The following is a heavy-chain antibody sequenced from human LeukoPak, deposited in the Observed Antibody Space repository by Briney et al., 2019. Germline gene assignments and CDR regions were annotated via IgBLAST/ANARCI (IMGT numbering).Heavy chain of an antibody. CDR3: ARDTVPLGAPGENGDFFDC. V-gene: IGHV3-23*01. J-gene: IGHJ4*02. D-gene: IGHD3-16*01. CDR1: GFTFSNDA. Sequence: GGSLRLSCAASGFTFSNDAMSWVPQAPGKGLEWFSAFGVNTYYTDCVKGRFTIYQDNAKNTLYLQMKRLSAEDTALYYCARDTVPLGAPGENGDFFDCWGQGTLVTVSS. CDR2: FGVNT.